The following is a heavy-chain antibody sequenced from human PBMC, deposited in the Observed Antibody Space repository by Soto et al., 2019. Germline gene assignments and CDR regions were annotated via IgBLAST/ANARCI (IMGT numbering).Heavy chain of an antibody. CDR2: IYHSGST. CDR1: GGSITRGGYS. D-gene: IGHD4-17*01. V-gene: IGHV4-30-2*01. CDR3: PKAMNTVTTFDY. J-gene: IGHJ4*02. Sequence: SETLSLTCAVSGGSITRGGYSWSWIRQPPGKGLEWIGYIYHSGSTYYNPSLKSRVTISVDRSKNQFSLKLSSVTAADTAVYYCPKAMNTVTTFDYCGRGTLLTISS.